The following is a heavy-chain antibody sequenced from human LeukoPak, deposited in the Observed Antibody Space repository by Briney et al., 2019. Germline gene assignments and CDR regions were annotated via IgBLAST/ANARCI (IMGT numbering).Heavy chain of an antibody. Sequence: ASVKVSCKASGYTFTSYAMHWVRRAPGQRLEWMGWINAGNGNTKYSQKFQGRVTITRDTSASTAYMELSSLRSEDTAVYYCARGLDILTGRDWFDPWGQGTLVTVSS. CDR1: GYTFTSYA. CDR2: INAGNGNT. V-gene: IGHV1-3*01. J-gene: IGHJ5*02. CDR3: ARGLDILTGRDWFDP. D-gene: IGHD3-9*01.